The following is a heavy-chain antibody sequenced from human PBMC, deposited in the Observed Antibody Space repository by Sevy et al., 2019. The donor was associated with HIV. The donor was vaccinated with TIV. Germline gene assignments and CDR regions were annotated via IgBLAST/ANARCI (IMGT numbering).Heavy chain of an antibody. V-gene: IGHV4-59*03. Sequence: SKTLSLTCTVSGASISSYYWSWIRQPPGMGLEWLAYIYHSGGTNYNPSLKGRVTISLDTSKNQFSLKLSSVTAADTAVYYCAKLRGYSSRWFEYWGQGSLVTVSS. D-gene: IGHD6-13*01. CDR3: AKLRGYSSRWFEY. CDR1: GASISSYY. CDR2: IYHSGGT. J-gene: IGHJ5*01.